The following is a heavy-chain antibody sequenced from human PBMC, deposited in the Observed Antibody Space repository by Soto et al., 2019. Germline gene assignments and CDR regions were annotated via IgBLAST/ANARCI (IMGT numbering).Heavy chain of an antibody. Sequence: SETLSLTCTVSGGSISSYYWSWIRQPPGKGLEWIGYIYYSGSTNYNPSLKSRVTISVDTSKNQFSLKLSSVTAADTAVYYCARSREAKYYYYMDVWGKGPTVTVSS. V-gene: IGHV4-59*01. J-gene: IGHJ6*03. CDR3: ARSREAKYYYYMDV. CDR1: GGSISSYY. CDR2: IYYSGST.